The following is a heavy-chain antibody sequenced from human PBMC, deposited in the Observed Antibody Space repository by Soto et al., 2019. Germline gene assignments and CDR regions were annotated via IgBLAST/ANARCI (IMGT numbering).Heavy chain of an antibody. J-gene: IGHJ3*01. CDR3: ARDFLRLDTFDV. CDR2: IDPDDSHT. D-gene: IGHD3-16*01. V-gene: IGHV5-51*01. Sequence: GESLKLSCTGSGYSFTRYLISWVRQMPGKGLEWMGRIDPDDSHTRYSPPFQGQVTFSVDKSINTAYLQWSSLKASDTAMYYCARDFLRLDTFDVWGQGTMVTVSS. CDR1: GYSFTRYL.